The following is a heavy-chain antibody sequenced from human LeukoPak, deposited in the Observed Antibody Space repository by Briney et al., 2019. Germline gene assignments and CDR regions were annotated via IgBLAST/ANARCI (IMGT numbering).Heavy chain of an antibody. V-gene: IGHV3-23*01. CDR1: GFTFGGYA. CDR2: ISGSGDA. CDR3: VKDGHYPDNSGYYYEDS. J-gene: IGHJ4*02. D-gene: IGHD3-22*01. Sequence: GGSLRLSCAASGFTFGGYAMSWVRQAPGKGLEWVSLISGSGDAYDADSVQGRFTISRDNSKNTLYLQMNSLRAEDTAVYYCVKDGHYPDNSGYYYEDSWGQRTLVTVSS.